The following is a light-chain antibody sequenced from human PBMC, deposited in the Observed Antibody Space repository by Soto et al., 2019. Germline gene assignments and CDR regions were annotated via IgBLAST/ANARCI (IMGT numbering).Light chain of an antibody. V-gene: IGKV1-33*01. CDR3: QQYDSFSVT. CDR2: DAS. CDR1: QDISNY. J-gene: IGKJ1*01. Sequence: DIQMTQSPSSLSASVGDRVTITCQASQDISNYLNWYQQKPGKAPKLLIYDASNLATGVPSRFSGSGSGTEFTLTISSLQPEDFATYYCQQYDSFSVTFGQGTKVDIK.